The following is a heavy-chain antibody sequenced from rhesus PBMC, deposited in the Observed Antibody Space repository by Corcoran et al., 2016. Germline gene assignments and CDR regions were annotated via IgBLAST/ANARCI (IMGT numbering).Heavy chain of an antibody. CDR3: AREDTATVNNEGFDY. V-gene: IGHV1S2*01. Sequence: QVQLVQSGAEVKKPGSSVKVSCKASGYTFTDYYMHWVRQAPRQGLEWMGLINLYNGNTKYTKKFQGRVTMNRDTSTSTDYMELSSLRSEDTAVYYCAREDTATVNNEGFDYWGQGVLVTVSS. J-gene: IGHJ4*01. D-gene: IGHD5-12*01. CDR2: INLYNGNT. CDR1: GYTFTDYY.